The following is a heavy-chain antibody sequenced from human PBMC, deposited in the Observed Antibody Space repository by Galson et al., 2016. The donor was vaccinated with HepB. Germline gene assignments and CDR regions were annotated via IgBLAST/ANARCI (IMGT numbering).Heavy chain of an antibody. CDR1: GFTFSGFW. Sequence: SLRLSCAASGFTFSGFWMSWVRQAPGKGLECVATIKQDGSEKYFVDSVKGRFTFSRDNAKNSLYLQMNSLRAEDTAVYYCARWDKWTDGVHYYYGMDVWGQGTTVIVSS. CDR3: ARWDKWTDGVHYYYGMDV. D-gene: IGHD1-26*01. V-gene: IGHV3-7*03. CDR2: IKQDGSEK. J-gene: IGHJ6*02.